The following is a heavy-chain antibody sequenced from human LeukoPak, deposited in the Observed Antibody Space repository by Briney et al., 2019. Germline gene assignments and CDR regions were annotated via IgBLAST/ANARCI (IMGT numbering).Heavy chain of an antibody. Sequence: GGSLRLSCAASGFTFSSYAMHWVRQAPGKGPVWVSRIHSDGSSTSYADSVKGRFTISRDNAKNSLYLQMNSLRAEDTAFYYCARDDPYSGYDYDYWGRGVLVTVSS. V-gene: IGHV3-74*01. D-gene: IGHD5-12*01. CDR1: GFTFSSYA. CDR2: IHSDGSST. J-gene: IGHJ4*02. CDR3: ARDDPYSGYDYDY.